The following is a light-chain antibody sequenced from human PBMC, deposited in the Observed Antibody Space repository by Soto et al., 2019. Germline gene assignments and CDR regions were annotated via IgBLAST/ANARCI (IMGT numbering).Light chain of an antibody. CDR1: RRIYSNS. Sequence: EIVLTQSPGTLSLSPGERATLSARASRRIYSNSLAWYQQKPGQAPRLLIYGASTRITGIPDRFSGSGSGTDFTLTITRLEPEDFAVYYCQHYVNSPRTFGQGTKVEIK. CDR3: QHYVNSPRT. CDR2: GAS. J-gene: IGKJ1*01. V-gene: IGKV3-20*01.